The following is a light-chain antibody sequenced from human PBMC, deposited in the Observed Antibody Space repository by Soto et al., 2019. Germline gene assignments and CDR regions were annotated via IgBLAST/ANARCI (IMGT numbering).Light chain of an antibody. CDR2: EVS. CDR3: SSYEGSNNFV. V-gene: IGLV2-8*01. J-gene: IGLJ1*01. Sequence: QSVLTQPPSASGSPGQSVTISCTGTSSDVGTYNYVSWYQQHPGKAPKFIIYEVSKRPSGVPDRFSGSKSGNTASLTVTGLQAEDEADYYCSSYEGSNNFVFGTGTKVTVL. CDR1: SSDVGTYNY.